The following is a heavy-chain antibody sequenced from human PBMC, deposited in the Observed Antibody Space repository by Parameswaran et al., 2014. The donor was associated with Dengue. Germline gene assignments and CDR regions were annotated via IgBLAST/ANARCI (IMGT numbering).Heavy chain of an antibody. CDR1: GFTFSSYA. J-gene: IGHJ4*02. D-gene: IGHD3-3*01. Sequence: QAGGSLRLSCAASGFTFSSYAMSWVRQAPGKGLEWVSAISGSGGSTYYADSVKGRFTISRDNSKNTLYLQMNSLRAEDTAVYYCAKAYYDFWSGYLYYFDYWGQGTLVTVSS. V-gene: IGHV3-23*01. CDR2: ISGSGGST. CDR3: AKAYYDFWSGYLYYFDY.